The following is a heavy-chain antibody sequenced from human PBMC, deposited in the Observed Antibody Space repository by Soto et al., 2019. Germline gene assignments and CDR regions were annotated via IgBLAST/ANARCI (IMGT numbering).Heavy chain of an antibody. CDR2: NNPNNGDT. D-gene: IGHD2-2*01. Sequence: QVQLVPSGAEVKMPGASVKVSCQTSGYTFTGYYIHWVRQAPGKALEWMGRNNPNNGDTNYPQRFQGRVTMTRDTSIRTAYMELIGLTSDDTAVYYCAMQGQYAYASVDNWGQGTLVTVSS. CDR3: AMQGQYAYASVDN. CDR1: GYTFTGYY. V-gene: IGHV1-2*06. J-gene: IGHJ4*02.